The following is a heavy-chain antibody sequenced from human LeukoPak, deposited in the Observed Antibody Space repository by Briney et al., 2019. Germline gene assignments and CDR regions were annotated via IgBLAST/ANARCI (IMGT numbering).Heavy chain of an antibody. Sequence: ASVKVSCKASGYTFTSYYIHFVRQAPGQGHEWMGAIIPSGGSTAYSQKFQGRLTLTRDTSTSTVYMEVSSLRSEDTAFYYCAREGPPGSHAFYFDYWGQGTLVTVSS. D-gene: IGHD3-10*01. CDR2: IIPSGGST. V-gene: IGHV1-46*01. CDR1: GYTFTSYY. J-gene: IGHJ4*02. CDR3: AREGPPGSHAFYFDY.